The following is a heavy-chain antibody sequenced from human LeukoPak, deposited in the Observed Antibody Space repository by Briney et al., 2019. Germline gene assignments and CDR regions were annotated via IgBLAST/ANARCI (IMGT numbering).Heavy chain of an antibody. CDR2: ISAYNGNT. CDR3: ARDLVAFDI. Sequence: ASVKVSCKASGYTFTSYGISWVRQAPGQGLEWMGWISAYNGNTKYSQKFQGRVTITRDTSASTAYMELSSLRSEDTAVYYCARDLVAFDIWGQGTMVTVSS. D-gene: IGHD3-16*01. J-gene: IGHJ3*02. V-gene: IGHV1-18*01. CDR1: GYTFTSYG.